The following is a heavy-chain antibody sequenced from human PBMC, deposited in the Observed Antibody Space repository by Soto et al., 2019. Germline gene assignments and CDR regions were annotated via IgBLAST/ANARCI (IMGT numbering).Heavy chain of an antibody. CDR1: GFTFSSYA. J-gene: IGHJ4*02. V-gene: IGHV3-73*01. D-gene: IGHD4-17*01. CDR3: TRPSDYEGFDY. CDR2: IRSKANSYAT. Sequence: GGSLRLSCAASGFTFSSYAMHWVRQASGKGLEWVGRIRSKANSYATAYAASVKGRFTISRDDSKNTAYLQMNSLKTEDTAVYYCTRPSDYEGFDYWGQGTLVTVSS.